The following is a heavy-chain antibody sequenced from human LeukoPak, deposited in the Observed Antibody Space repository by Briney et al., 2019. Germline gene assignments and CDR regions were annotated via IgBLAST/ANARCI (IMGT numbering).Heavy chain of an antibody. V-gene: IGHV3-64D*06. CDR2: IRVNGGTP. Sequence: PGGSLRLSCSASGFSFSAYIMHWVRQAPGKGLEYVSAIRVNGGTPYSADSVKGRFTFSRDNSKNTLYLQMSSLRPEDTAVYYCASEYTSNWYVYWGQGTLVTVSS. J-gene: IGHJ5*01. CDR1: GFSFSAYI. D-gene: IGHD6-6*01. CDR3: ASEYTSNWYVY.